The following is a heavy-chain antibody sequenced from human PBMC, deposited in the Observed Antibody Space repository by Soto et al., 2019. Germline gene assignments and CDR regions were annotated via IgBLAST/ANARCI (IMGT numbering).Heavy chain of an antibody. J-gene: IGHJ6*02. V-gene: IGHV4-59*01. CDR1: GGSISSYY. CDR3: ARHSGWYYYYYGMDV. CDR2: IYYSGST. Sequence: PSETLSLTCTVSGGSISSYYWSWIRQPPGKGLEWIGYIYYSGSTNYNPSLKSRVTISVDTSKNQFSLKLSSVTAADTAVYYCARHSGWYYYYYGMDVWGQGTTVTVSS. D-gene: IGHD6-19*01.